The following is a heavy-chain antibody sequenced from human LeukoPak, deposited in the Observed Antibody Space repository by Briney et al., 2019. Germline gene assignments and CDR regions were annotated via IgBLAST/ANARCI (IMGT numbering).Heavy chain of an antibody. CDR2: IYYSGST. Sequence: SETLSLTCTVSGGSISSYYRSWIRQPPGKGLEWIGYIYYSGSTNYNPSLKSRVTISVDTSKNQFSLKLSSVTAADTAVYYCASYGGYSEDYWGQGTLVTVSS. J-gene: IGHJ4*02. CDR3: ASYGGYSEDY. D-gene: IGHD5-18*01. CDR1: GGSISSYY. V-gene: IGHV4-59*01.